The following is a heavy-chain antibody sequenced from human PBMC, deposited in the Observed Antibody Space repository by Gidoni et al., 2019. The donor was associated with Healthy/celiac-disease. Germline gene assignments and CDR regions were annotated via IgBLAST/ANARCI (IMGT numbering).Heavy chain of an antibody. Sequence: EVQLVESGGGLVKPGGSLRLSCAASGFTFSSYSMNWVRQAPGKGLEWVSSISSSSSYIYYADSVKGRFTISRDNAKNSLYLQMNSLRAEDTAVYYCARALRSLWFGGRGRFDYWGQGTLVTVSS. D-gene: IGHD3-10*01. CDR1: GFTFSSYS. CDR3: ARALRSLWFGGRGRFDY. CDR2: ISSSSSYI. V-gene: IGHV3-21*01. J-gene: IGHJ4*02.